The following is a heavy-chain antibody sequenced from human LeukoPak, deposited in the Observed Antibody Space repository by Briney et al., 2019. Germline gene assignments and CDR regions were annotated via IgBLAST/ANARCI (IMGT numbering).Heavy chain of an antibody. Sequence: ADTETLLCAVYVGSLSRYYWIWLPQPTGRGRVWLGEINHSGSTNQTPSRDNRVTISVDTSKNRLSLKLSSMTAADTAVYYCARQWLVSPLIDYWGPGTL. CDR1: VGSLSRYY. D-gene: IGHD6-19*01. CDR3: ARQWLVSPLIDY. V-gene: IGHV4-34*01. J-gene: IGHJ4*03. CDR2: INHSGST.